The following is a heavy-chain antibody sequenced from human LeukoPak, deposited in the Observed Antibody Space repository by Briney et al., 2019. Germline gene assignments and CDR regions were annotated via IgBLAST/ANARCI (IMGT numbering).Heavy chain of an antibody. CDR2: TYYGGFT. CDR3: ARDEGVRGARLFDP. D-gene: IGHD3-10*01. J-gene: IGHJ5*02. Sequence: PSETLSLTCTVSNGSTTGYYWSWIRQAPGKGLEWIGFTYYGGFTNYNPSLKSRVTMSVDTSKNQFSLKLSSVTAADTAVYYCARDEGVRGARLFDPWGQGTLVTVSS. CDR1: NGSTTGYY. V-gene: IGHV4-59*12.